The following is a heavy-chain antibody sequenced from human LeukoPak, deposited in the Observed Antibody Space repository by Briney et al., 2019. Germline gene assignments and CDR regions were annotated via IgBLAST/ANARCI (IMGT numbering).Heavy chain of an antibody. CDR3: ARHQVVAHYNYGVDV. V-gene: IGHV4-59*08. CDR2: IYYSGST. Sequence: SETLSLTCTVSGGSISSYYWSWIRQPPGKGLEWIGYIYYSGSTKYNPSLKSRVTISVDTSKNQFSLKLISVNAEDTAVYYCARHQVVAHYNYGVDVWGQGTTVTVSS. J-gene: IGHJ6*02. CDR1: GGSISSYY. D-gene: IGHD2-2*01.